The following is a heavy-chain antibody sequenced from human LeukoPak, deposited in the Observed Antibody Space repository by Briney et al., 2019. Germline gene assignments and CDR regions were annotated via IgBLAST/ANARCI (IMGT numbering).Heavy chain of an antibody. J-gene: IGHJ4*02. Sequence: ASVKVSCKASGYTFTSYGISWVRQAPGQGLEWMGRISAYNGNTNYAQKLQGRVTMTTDTSTSTAYMELRSLRSNDTAVYYCARDRDSSGYYGSMGYWGQGTLVTVSS. V-gene: IGHV1-18*01. D-gene: IGHD3-22*01. CDR3: ARDRDSSGYYGSMGY. CDR1: GYTFTSYG. CDR2: ISAYNGNT.